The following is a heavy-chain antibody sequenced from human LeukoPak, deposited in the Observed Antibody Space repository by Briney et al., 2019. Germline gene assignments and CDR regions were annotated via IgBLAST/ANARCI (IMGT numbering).Heavy chain of an antibody. CDR3: ARPLRSGWFDP. CDR1: GGSISSYY. Sequence: SETLSLTCTVSGGSISSYYWSRIRQPPGKGLEWIGYIYTSGSTNYNPSLKSRVTISVDTSKNQFSLKLSSVTAADTAVYYCARPLRSGWFDPWGQGTLVTVSS. D-gene: IGHD3-10*01. V-gene: IGHV4-4*09. CDR2: IYTSGST. J-gene: IGHJ5*02.